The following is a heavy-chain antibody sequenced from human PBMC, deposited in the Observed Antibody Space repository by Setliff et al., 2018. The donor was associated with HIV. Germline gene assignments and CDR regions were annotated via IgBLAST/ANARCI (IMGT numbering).Heavy chain of an antibody. CDR3: ARLSSLEDAFDI. V-gene: IGHV5-51*01. J-gene: IGHJ3*02. CDR2: IYPDESDS. Sequence: PGASLKISCKGSGYSFPTYWIAWVRQMPGKGLEWMGVIYPDESDSRYSPSFRVQVTISADKSINTAYLQWSSLKASDTATYYCARLSSLEDAFDIWGQGTMVTVSS. D-gene: IGHD3-3*01. CDR1: GYSFPTYW.